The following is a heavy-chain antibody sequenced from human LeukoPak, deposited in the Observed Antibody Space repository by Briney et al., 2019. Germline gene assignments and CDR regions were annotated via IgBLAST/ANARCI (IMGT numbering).Heavy chain of an antibody. Sequence: GRSLRLSCAASGFTFSSYSMNWVRQAPGKGLEWVSYISRSSSTIYYADSVKGRFTISRDNAKNSLYLQMNSLRAEDTAVYYCALGGWLQPFDYWGQGTLVTVSP. D-gene: IGHD5-24*01. V-gene: IGHV3-48*04. CDR3: ALGGWLQPFDY. CDR2: ISRSSSTI. CDR1: GFTFSSYS. J-gene: IGHJ4*02.